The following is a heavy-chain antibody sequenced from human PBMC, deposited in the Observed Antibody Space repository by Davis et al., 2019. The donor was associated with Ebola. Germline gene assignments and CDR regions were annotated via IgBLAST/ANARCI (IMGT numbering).Heavy chain of an antibody. D-gene: IGHD2-15*01. CDR1: GFIFSNYD. V-gene: IGHV3-30*02. Sequence: GESLKISCATSGFIFSNYDMHWVRQAPGKGLEWVALIRHDGTDQHYADSVKGRFTISRDNSKNTLYLQMNSLRAEDTAVYYCAKDSQAARYGSCDYWGQGTLVTVSS. CDR3: AKDSQAARYGSCDY. CDR2: IRHDGTDQ. J-gene: IGHJ4*02.